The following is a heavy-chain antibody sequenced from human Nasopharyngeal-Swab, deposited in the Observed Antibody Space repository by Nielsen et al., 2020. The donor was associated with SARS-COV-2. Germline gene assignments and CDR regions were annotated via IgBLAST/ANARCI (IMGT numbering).Heavy chain of an antibody. CDR2: ISSSSSTI. CDR3: AKLNDFWSGYYTFDY. Sequence: GESLKISCAASGFTFSSYSMNWVRQAPGKGLEWVSYISSSSSTIYYADSVKGRFTISRDNAKNSLYLQMNSLRAEDTAVYYCAKLNDFWSGYYTFDYWGQGTLVTVSS. V-gene: IGHV3-48*01. D-gene: IGHD3-3*01. CDR1: GFTFSSYS. J-gene: IGHJ4*02.